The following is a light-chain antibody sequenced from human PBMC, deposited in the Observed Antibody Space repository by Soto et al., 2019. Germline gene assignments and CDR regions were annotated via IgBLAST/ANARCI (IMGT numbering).Light chain of an antibody. Sequence: DIQMTQSPSTLSASVGDRVTITCRASQSFSSWLAWYQQKPGKAPKLLIYKTSTLESGVPSRFSGSVSGTEFTLTISSLQPDDFATYYCQQYNSNPLTFGGGTKVEIK. CDR3: QQYNSNPLT. CDR2: KTS. V-gene: IGKV1-5*03. J-gene: IGKJ4*01. CDR1: QSFSSW.